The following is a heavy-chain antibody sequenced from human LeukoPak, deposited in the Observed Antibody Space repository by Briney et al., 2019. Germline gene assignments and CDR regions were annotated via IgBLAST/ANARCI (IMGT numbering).Heavy chain of an antibody. J-gene: IGHJ4*02. V-gene: IGHV4-39*01. CDR2: IYYSGST. CDR3: ARLGILEWFSPYY. Sequence: PSETLSLTCTVSGGSISSSSYYWGWIRQPPGKGLEWIGSIYYSGSTYYNPSLKSRVTISVDTSKNQFSLKLSSVTAADTAVYYCARLGILEWFSPYYLGQGTLVTVSS. CDR1: GGSISSSSYY. D-gene: IGHD3-3*01.